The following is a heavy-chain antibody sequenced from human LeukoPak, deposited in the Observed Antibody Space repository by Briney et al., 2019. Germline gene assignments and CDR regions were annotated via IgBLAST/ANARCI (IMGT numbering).Heavy chain of an antibody. Sequence: GGSLRLSCAASGFTFSSYWMSWVRQAPGKGLEWVANIKQDGSEKYYVDSVKGRSTISRDNAKNSLYLQMNSLRAEDTAVYYCARAFGGFTRHTTAYFDYWGQGTLVTVSS. J-gene: IGHJ4*02. CDR1: GFTFSSYW. CDR3: ARAFGGFTRHTTAYFDY. CDR2: IKQDGSEK. V-gene: IGHV3-7*01. D-gene: IGHD2-15*01.